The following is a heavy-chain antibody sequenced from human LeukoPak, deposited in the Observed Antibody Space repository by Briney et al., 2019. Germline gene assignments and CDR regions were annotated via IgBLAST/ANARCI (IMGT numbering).Heavy chain of an antibody. Sequence: GGSLRLSCAASGFTFSSYSMNWVRQAPGKGLEWVGRIKRKTDDGTTEYAAPVKGRFTISRDDSKTTLYLQMNSLKTEDTALYYCATDLLDYWGQGTLVTVSS. J-gene: IGHJ4*02. V-gene: IGHV3-15*01. CDR3: ATDLLDY. CDR2: IKRKTDDGTT. CDR1: GFTFSSYS.